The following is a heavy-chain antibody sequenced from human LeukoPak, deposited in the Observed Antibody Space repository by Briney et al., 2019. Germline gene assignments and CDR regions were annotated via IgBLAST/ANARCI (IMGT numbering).Heavy chain of an antibody. J-gene: IGHJ4*02. CDR1: GFTVEAHF. Sequence: GGSLRLSRAAAGFTVEAHFMSWVRQAPGKGLEWVSVLYHGDRTHYADSVKGRFTISRDSSKNTLYLQMQSLRAEDTAVYYCARDRDDSSVLHYFDYWGQGTLVTVSS. CDR2: LYHGDRT. CDR3: ARDRDDSSVLHYFDY. V-gene: IGHV3-66*02. D-gene: IGHD3-22*01.